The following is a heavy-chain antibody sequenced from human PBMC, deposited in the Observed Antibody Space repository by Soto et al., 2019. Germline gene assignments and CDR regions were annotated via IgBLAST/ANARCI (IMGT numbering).Heavy chain of an antibody. V-gene: IGHV4-39*01. CDR3: ASQSIAARLYYFDY. CDR2: IYYSGST. Sequence: PSETLPLTCTVSGGSISSSSYYWGWIRQPPGKGLEWIGSIYYSGSTYYNPSLKSRVTISVDTSKNQFSLKLSSVTAADTAVYYCASQSIAARLYYFDYWGQGTLVTVSS. D-gene: IGHD6-6*01. CDR1: GGSISSSSYY. J-gene: IGHJ4*02.